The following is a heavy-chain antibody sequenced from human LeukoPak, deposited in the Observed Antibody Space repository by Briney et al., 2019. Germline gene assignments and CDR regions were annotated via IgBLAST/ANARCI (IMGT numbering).Heavy chain of an antibody. CDR3: AREGGQWLPLDY. CDR2: INAGNGNT. Sequence: ASVKVSCKASGYTFTSYAIHWVRQAPGQRLEWMGWINAGNGNTKYSQKFQGRVTITRDTSASTAYMELSSLRSEDTGVYYCAREGGQWLPLDYWGQRTLVTVSS. J-gene: IGHJ4*02. V-gene: IGHV1-3*01. D-gene: IGHD6-19*01. CDR1: GYTFTSYA.